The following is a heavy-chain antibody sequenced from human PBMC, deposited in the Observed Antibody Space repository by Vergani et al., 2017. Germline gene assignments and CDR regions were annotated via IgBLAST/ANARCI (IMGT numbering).Heavy chain of an antibody. CDR2: INHSRST. J-gene: IGHJ4*02. V-gene: IGHV4-34*01. Sequence: QVQLQQWGAGLLKPSETLSLTCAVYGGSFSGYYWSWIRQPPGKGLEWIGEINHSRSTNYNPSLKSRVTISVDTSKNQFALKLSSVTATDTAVYYCASRGDYPEDYYFDYWGQGTLVTVSS. CDR3: ASRGDYPEDYYFDY. D-gene: IGHD3-16*01. CDR1: GGSFSGYY.